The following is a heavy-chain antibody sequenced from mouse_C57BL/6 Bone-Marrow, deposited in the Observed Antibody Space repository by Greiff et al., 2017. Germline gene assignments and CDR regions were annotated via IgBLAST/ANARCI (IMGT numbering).Heavy chain of an antibody. J-gene: IGHJ1*03. Sequence: QVQLQQSGAELVKPGASVKISCKASGYAFSSYWMNWVKQRPGKGLEWIGQIYPGDGDTNYNGKFKGKATLTADKSSSTAYMQLSSLTSEDSAVYFCARVGLYYGSSYWYFDVWGTGTTVTVSS. CDR3: ARVGLYYGSSYWYFDV. D-gene: IGHD1-1*01. CDR2: IYPGDGDT. V-gene: IGHV1-80*01. CDR1: GYAFSSYW.